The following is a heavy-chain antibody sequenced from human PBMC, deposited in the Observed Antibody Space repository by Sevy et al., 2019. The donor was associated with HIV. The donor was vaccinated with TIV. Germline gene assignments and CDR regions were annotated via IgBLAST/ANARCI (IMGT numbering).Heavy chain of an antibody. J-gene: IGHJ4*02. Sequence: GGSLRLSCAASGFTFSTYAMTWVRQAPGKGLEWVSVITYSGVNTYYADSVKGRFTISRTNSKNKLYLQMNSLRPEDTAVYYCAKDRVSGTYYTGDFDYWGQGTLVTVSS. D-gene: IGHD3-10*01. CDR2: ITYSGVNT. V-gene: IGHV3-23*01. CDR1: GFTFSTYA. CDR3: AKDRVSGTYYTGDFDY.